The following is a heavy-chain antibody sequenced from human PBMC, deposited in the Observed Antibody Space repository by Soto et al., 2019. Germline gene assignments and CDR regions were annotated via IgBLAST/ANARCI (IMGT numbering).Heavy chain of an antibody. Sequence: PGGSLRLSCAASGFTFGTYPMSWVRQAPGKGLEWVSPISGGGTPTYYAGSVEGRFTISRDNSKNTLYLQINSLRVEDTAVYYCAKVKTWTILYYWGRGTLVTVSS. J-gene: IGHJ4*02. CDR3: AKVKTWTILYY. CDR2: ISGGGTPT. V-gene: IGHV3-23*01. CDR1: GFTFGTYP.